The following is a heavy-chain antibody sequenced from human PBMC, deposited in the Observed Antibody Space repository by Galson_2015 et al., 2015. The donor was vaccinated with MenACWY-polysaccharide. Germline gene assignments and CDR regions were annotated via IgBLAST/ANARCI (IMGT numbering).Heavy chain of an antibody. Sequence: TFTGYYIHWVRQAPGQGLEWMGRISPHSGATNCAQNFQGRVTMTRDTSISTAYMELSRLSSDDTAVYYCARERGAGGTYFNYWGQGTLVTVSS. CDR1: TFTGYY. V-gene: IGHV1-2*06. CDR2: ISPHSGAT. CDR3: ARERGAGGTYFNY. J-gene: IGHJ4*02.